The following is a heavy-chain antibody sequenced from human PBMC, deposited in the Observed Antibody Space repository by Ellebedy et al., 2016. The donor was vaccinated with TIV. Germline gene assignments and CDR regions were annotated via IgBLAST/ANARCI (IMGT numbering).Heavy chain of an antibody. CDR1: AFICSSYA. D-gene: IGHD6-19*01. J-gene: IGHJ5*02. V-gene: IGHV3-23*01. CDR3: AKGWGSAWYRGWFDP. CDR2: ISGSGGST. Sequence: GGSLRLSXAASAFICSSYAMSWVRQAPGKGLEWVSAISGSGGSTYYADSVKGRFTISRDNSKNMLYLQMNSLRAEDTALYYCAKGWGSAWYRGWFDPWGQGTLVTVSS.